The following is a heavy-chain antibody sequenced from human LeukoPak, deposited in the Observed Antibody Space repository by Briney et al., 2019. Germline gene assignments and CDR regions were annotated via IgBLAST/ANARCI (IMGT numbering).Heavy chain of an antibody. Sequence: SETLSLTCTVSGGSISSGSYYWTWIRQPAGEGLEWIGRISNSGTTNYNPSLKSRVTMSVDTSRNQFSLNLNSVTAADTAVYYCARHQPRVGAPRHFDNWGQGTLVTVSS. D-gene: IGHD1-26*01. CDR2: ISNSGTT. V-gene: IGHV4-61*02. CDR3: ARHQPRVGAPRHFDN. CDR1: GGSISSGSYY. J-gene: IGHJ4*02.